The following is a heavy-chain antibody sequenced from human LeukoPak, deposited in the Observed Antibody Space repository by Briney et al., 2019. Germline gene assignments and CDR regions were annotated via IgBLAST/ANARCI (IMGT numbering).Heavy chain of an antibody. D-gene: IGHD3-3*01. CDR3: ARDDRRFLEWLSFRGSTFDI. CDR1: GYTFTSYG. V-gene: IGHV1-18*01. J-gene: IGHJ3*02. Sequence: GASVKVSCKASGYTFTSYGISWVRQAPGQGLEWMGWISAYNGNTNYAQKLQGRVTMTTDTSTSTAYMELRSLRSDDTAVYYCARDDRRFLEWLSFRGSTFDIWGQGTMVTVSS. CDR2: ISAYNGNT.